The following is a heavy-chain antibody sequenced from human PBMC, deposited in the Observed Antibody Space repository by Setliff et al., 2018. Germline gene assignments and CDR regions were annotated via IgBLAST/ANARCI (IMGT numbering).Heavy chain of an antibody. V-gene: IGHV3-30*04. J-gene: IGHJ5*02. CDR3: ASDIWAPRPIPRP. CDR2: ISYDGTIT. D-gene: IGHD3-10*01. CDR1: GFLYSNNA. Sequence: GGSLRLSCAASGFLYSNNAFHWVRQTPGKGLEWVAVISYDGTITHYADSVKGRFTISRDNAKNSLYLQMNSLRAEDTAVYYCASDIWAPRPIPRPWGQGTLVTVSS.